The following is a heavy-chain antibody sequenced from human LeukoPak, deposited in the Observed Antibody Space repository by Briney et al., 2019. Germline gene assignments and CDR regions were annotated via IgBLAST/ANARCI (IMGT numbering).Heavy chain of an antibody. V-gene: IGHV3-23*01. Sequence: PGGSLRLSCAVSGLTFSNYAMSWVRQAPGKGLEWVSAISGNGVDIFYVESVKGRFTISRDNSKNTLYLQMNSLRAEDTAVYYCATRYCTSINCPKGWFGPWGQGTLVTVSS. D-gene: IGHD2-2*01. J-gene: IGHJ5*02. CDR3: ATRYCTSINCPKGWFGP. CDR1: GLTFSNYA. CDR2: ISGNGVDI.